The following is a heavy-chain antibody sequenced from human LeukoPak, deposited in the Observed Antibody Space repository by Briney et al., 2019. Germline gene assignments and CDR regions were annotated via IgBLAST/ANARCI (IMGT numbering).Heavy chain of an antibody. J-gene: IGHJ4*02. CDR3: ARARDYYDSSGYYY. D-gene: IGHD3-22*01. V-gene: IGHV1-69*04. CDR1: GGTFSSYA. CDR2: IIPILGIA. Sequence: SVKVSCKASGGTFSSYAISWVRQAPGQGLEWMGRIIPILGIANYAQKFQGRVTITADKSTSTAYMELSSPRSEDTAVYYCARARDYYDSSGYYYWGQGTLVTVSS.